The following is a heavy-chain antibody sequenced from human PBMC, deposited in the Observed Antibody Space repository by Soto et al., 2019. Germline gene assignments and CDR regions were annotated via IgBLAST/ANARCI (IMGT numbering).Heavy chain of an antibody. V-gene: IGHV5-51*01. D-gene: IGHD3-10*01. J-gene: IGHJ6*02. CDR1: GYSFTSYW. CDR2: IYPGDSDT. Sequence: PGESLKISCKGSGYSFTSYWIGWVRQMPGKGLEWMGIIYPGDSDTRYSPSFQGQATISADKSISTAYLQWSSLKASDTAMYYCARPTYYYGSGSYEARYYYGMNVLGQGTTVTVSS. CDR3: ARPTYYYGSGSYEARYYYGMNV.